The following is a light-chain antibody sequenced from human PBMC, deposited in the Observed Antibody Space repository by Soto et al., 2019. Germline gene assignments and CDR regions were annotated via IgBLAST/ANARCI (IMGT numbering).Light chain of an antibody. CDR1: QSITTW. V-gene: IGKV1-33*01. J-gene: IGKJ4*01. Sequence: DIQMTQSPSYVSASVGDRVTITCRASQSITTWLAWYQQKPGKAPKLLIYDASNLETGVPSRFSGSGSGTDFTFTISSLQPEDIATYYCQQYDNLPLTFGGGTKVDIK. CDR2: DAS. CDR3: QQYDNLPLT.